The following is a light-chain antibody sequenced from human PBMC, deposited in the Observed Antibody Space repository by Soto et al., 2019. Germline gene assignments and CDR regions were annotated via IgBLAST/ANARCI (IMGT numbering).Light chain of an antibody. CDR1: QGIGND. Sequence: DIQMTQSPSSLSASVGDRVTITCRASQGIGNDLGWYQQKPGKAPQRLIFGTSNLQSGVPSRFSGSGSGTESTLTISSLQPEDFATYYCLQHNNYPRTFGQGTRVDI. CDR2: GTS. CDR3: LQHNNYPRT. V-gene: IGKV1-17*01. J-gene: IGKJ1*01.